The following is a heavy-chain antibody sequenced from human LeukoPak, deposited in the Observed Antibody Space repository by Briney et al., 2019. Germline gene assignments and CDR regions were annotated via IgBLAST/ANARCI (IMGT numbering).Heavy chain of an antibody. CDR1: GFTFSSYA. CDR3: AKVDSKSTGGYYYYYMDV. CDR2: TSGSGGST. Sequence: GGSLRLSCAASGFTFSSYAMSWVRQAPGKGLEWVSATSGSGGSTYYADSVKGRFTISRDNSKNTLYLQMNSLRAEDTAVYYCAKVDSKSTGGYYYYYMDVWGKGTTVTVSS. D-gene: IGHD1-14*01. J-gene: IGHJ6*03. V-gene: IGHV3-23*01.